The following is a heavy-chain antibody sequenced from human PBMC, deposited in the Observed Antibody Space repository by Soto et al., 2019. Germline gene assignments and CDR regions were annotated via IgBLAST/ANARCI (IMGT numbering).Heavy chain of an antibody. CDR1: GYSFTRYW. CDR3: RGKDITIFGVAPYDAFDI. J-gene: IGHJ3*02. V-gene: IGHV5-51*01. CDR2: IYPGDSDT. D-gene: IGHD3-3*01. Sequence: PRESLKISCKGSGYSFTRYWIGWVRQMPGKGLEWIGIIYPGDSDTRYSPSFQSQVTISADKSISPAYLQRSSLKASDTAMYYRRGKDITIFGVAPYDAFDIWGHGTMVTV.